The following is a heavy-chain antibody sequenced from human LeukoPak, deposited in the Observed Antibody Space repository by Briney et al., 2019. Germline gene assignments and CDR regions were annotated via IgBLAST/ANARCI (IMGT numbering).Heavy chain of an antibody. J-gene: IGHJ4*02. CDR2: VYYSGST. D-gene: IGHD6-19*01. V-gene: IGHV4-39*01. CDR3: ARQSTKYRSGWLFDY. Sequence: SETLSLTCTASGGSISSSSYYWGWIRQPPGKELEWIGSVYYSGSTYYNPSLKSRVTISVETSKNQFSLNLSSVTAADRAVYYCARQSTKYRSGWLFDYWGQGTLVTVSS. CDR1: GGSISSSSYY.